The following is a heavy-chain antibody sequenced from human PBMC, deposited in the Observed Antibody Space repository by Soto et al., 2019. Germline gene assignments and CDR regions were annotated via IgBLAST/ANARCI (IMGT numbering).Heavy chain of an antibody. D-gene: IGHD5-18*01. CDR1: GFTFSSYA. CDR3: AQGLPDTGGYYYHHKDV. J-gene: IGHJ6*02. CDR2: ISGSGGIT. V-gene: IGHV3-23*01. Sequence: GRSLRLACAASGFTFSSYAIGWVRQAPGKALDWVSVISGSGGITYSADSEKGRFTIPSDNSKNIRYLQMNRLRAEDTAVSYCAQGLPDTGGYYYHHKDVWPQGSAVTAYS.